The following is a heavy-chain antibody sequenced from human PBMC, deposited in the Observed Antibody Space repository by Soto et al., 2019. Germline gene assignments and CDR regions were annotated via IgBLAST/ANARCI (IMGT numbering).Heavy chain of an antibody. CDR3: AKERAVVVPHTINYFGMDV. V-gene: IGHV3-74*01. D-gene: IGHD2-2*01. CDR2: INRDGNST. Sequence: GGSLRLSCAASGFTFSSYWMHWVRQAPGKGLVWVSLINRDGNSTNYADSVKGRFTISRDNIKNSLYLQMNSLRSEDTALYYCAKERAVVVPHTINYFGMDVWGQGTTVTVSS. CDR1: GFTFSSYW. J-gene: IGHJ6*02.